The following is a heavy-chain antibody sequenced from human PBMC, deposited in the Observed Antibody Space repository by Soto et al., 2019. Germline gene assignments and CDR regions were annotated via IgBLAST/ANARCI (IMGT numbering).Heavy chain of an antibody. Sequence: ASVKVSCKASGYSFTNNDVSWVRQATGQGLEWMGWMNPGSGDTGYAQKFQGRVTMTRDISTATAYMELSSLRSDDTATYYCARMATFGYLNWFDPWGKGTLVTVSS. CDR3: ARMATFGYLNWFDP. J-gene: IGHJ5*02. D-gene: IGHD3-16*01. CDR2: MNPGSGDT. V-gene: IGHV1-8*01. CDR1: GYSFTNND.